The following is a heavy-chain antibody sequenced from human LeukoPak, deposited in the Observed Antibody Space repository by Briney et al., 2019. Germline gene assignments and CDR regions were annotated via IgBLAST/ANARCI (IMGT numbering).Heavy chain of an antibody. CDR1: GYTFTGYY. D-gene: IGHD2-2*01. J-gene: IGHJ5*02. CDR2: INPNSGGT. V-gene: IGHV1-2*02. Sequence: VASVKVSCKASGYTFTGYYMLWVRQAPGQGLEWMGWINPNSGGTKNAQKFQGRVTMTRDTSISTAYMELSRLRSDDTAVYYCARDLLDIVVVPAAIVGFDPWGQGTLVTVSS. CDR3: ARDLLDIVVVPAAIVGFDP.